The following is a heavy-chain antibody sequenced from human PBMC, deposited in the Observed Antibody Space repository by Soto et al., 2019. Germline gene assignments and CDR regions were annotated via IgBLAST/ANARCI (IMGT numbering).Heavy chain of an antibody. V-gene: IGHV1-18*04. D-gene: IGHD3-10*01. J-gene: IGHJ6*02. CDR2: ISAYNGNT. CDR1: GYTFTSYG. Sequence: ASVKVSCKASGYTFTSYGISWVRQAPGQGLEWMGWISAYNGNTNYAQKLQGRVTMTTDTSTSTAYMELRSLRSDDTAVYYCAIDSPGLLWVGELSGLYYYYGMDVWGQGTTVTVSS. CDR3: AIDSPGLLWVGELSGLYYYYGMDV.